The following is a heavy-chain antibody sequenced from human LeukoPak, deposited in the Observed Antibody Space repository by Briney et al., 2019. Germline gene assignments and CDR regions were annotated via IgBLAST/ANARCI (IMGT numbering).Heavy chain of an antibody. D-gene: IGHD6-13*01. CDR3: ARAPYSSSWYRGGYFDY. J-gene: IGHJ4*02. CDR1: GGSISSGGYY. CDR2: IYYSGST. Sequence: SETLSLTCTVSGGSISSGGYYWSWIRQHPGKGLEWIGYIYYSGSTYYNPSLKSRVTISVDTSKNQFSLKLSSVTAADTAVYYCARAPYSSSWYRGGYFDYWGQGTLVTVSS. V-gene: IGHV4-31*03.